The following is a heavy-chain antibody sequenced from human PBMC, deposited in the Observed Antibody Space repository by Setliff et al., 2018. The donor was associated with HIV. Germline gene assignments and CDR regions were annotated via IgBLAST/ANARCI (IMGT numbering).Heavy chain of an antibody. Sequence: SGPTLVNPTQTLTLTCTFSGFSLSTSGVGVGWIRQPPGKALEWLARIDWDDDKYYSTSLRTRLTISKDTSKNQVVLTMTNMDPVDTATYYCARSDGYSRAFDYWGQGTLVTVSS. CDR1: GFSLSTSGVG. CDR3: ARSDGYSRAFDY. CDR2: IDWDDDK. V-gene: IGHV2-70*11. J-gene: IGHJ4*02. D-gene: IGHD6-13*01.